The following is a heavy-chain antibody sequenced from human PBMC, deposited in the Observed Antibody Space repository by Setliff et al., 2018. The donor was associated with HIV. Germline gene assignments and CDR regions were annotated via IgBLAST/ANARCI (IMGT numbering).Heavy chain of an antibody. D-gene: IGHD3-22*01. CDR1: GFTFSSYA. CDR3: AKAARDYYDSSGYYIGIDY. Sequence: GGSLRLSCAASGFTFSSYAMSWVRQAPGKGLDWVSAISGSAGGTYYADSVKGRFTISRDNSKSTLYLQMNSLRAEDTAVYYCAKAARDYYDSSGYYIGIDYWGRATLVTVSS. J-gene: IGHJ4*02. CDR2: ISGSAGGT. V-gene: IGHV3-23*01.